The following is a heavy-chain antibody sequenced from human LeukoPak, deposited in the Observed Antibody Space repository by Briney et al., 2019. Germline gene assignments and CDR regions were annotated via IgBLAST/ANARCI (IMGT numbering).Heavy chain of an antibody. V-gene: IGHV3-23*01. CDR3: ARDRGSYLEPTDC. J-gene: IGHJ4*01. Sequence: RGSRRLSCAASGSTFSDYAMTWVRQAPGKGLDWASSIGGSGDATYYADVVKGRFSVSRDNSKNTLHLQMSSLRADVTALYHCARDRGSYLEPTDCWGHGTLVTVSS. CDR1: GSTFSDYA. CDR2: IGGSGDAT. D-gene: IGHD1-26*01.